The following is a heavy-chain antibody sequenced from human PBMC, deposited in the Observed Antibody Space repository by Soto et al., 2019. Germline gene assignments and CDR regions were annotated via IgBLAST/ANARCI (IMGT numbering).Heavy chain of an antibody. CDR3: ARSGGSSYYFDY. J-gene: IGHJ4*02. CDR2: ISAYNGNT. V-gene: IGHV1-18*04. D-gene: IGHD2-15*01. CDR1: GYTFTGYY. Sequence: ASVKVSCKASGYTFTGYYMHWVRQAPGQGLEWMGWISAYNGNTNYAQKLQGRVTMTTDTSTSTAYMELRSLRSDVTAVYYFARSGGSSYYFDYWGQGTLVTVSS.